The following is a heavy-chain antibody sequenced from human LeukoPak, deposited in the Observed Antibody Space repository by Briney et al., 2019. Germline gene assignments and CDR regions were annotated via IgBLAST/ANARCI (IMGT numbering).Heavy chain of an antibody. V-gene: IGHV1-69*06. CDR1: GGTFSSYA. J-gene: IGHJ5*02. D-gene: IGHD1-26*01. CDR3: ATGSVGATS. CDR2: IIPIFGTA. Sequence: ASVKVSCKASGGTFSSYAISWVRQAPGQGLEWMGGIIPIFGTANYAQKFQGRVTMTEDTSTDTAYMELSSLRSEDTAVYYCATGSVGATSWGQGTLVTVSS.